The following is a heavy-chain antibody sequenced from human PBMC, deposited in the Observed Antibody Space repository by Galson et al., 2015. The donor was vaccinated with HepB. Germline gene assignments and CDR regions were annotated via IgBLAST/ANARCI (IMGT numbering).Heavy chain of an antibody. CDR1: GFTFNKHA. V-gene: IGHV3-30-3*01. D-gene: IGHD6-19*01. CDR2: IPYDGSNT. CDR3: ARDFGSSGWYGEFDY. Sequence: SLRLSCAASGFTFNKHAMHWVRQAPGKGLEWVAVIPYDGSNTYYADSVKGRFTISRDNYKNTLYLQMNSQRTDDTAVYYCARDFGSSGWYGEFDYWGQGTLVTVSS. J-gene: IGHJ4*02.